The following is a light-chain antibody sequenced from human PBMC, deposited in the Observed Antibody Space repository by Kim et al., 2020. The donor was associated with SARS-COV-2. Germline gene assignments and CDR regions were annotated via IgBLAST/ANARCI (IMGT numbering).Light chain of an antibody. Sequence: GERATLSCRASQSVRSSYFAWYQQKPGQAPRLLIYASSSRATGIPDRFSGSGSATDFTLTISRLEPEDFAVYYCQQYASSPWTFGQGTKVDIK. J-gene: IGKJ1*01. V-gene: IGKV3-20*01. CDR2: ASS. CDR1: QSVRSSY. CDR3: QQYASSPWT.